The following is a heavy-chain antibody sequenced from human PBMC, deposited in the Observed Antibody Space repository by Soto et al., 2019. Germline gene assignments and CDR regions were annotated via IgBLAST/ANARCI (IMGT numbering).Heavy chain of an antibody. Sequence: EVQLVESGGGLVKPGGSLRLSCAASGFTFSSYSMNWVRQAPGKGLEWVSSISSSSYIYYADSVKGRFTISRDNAKNSLYLQMTSLRAEDTAVYYCARDQPGYSYGYGLGYWGQGTLVTVSS. CDR2: ISSSSYI. CDR1: GFTFSSYS. V-gene: IGHV3-21*01. CDR3: ARDQPGYSYGYGLGY. D-gene: IGHD5-18*01. J-gene: IGHJ4*02.